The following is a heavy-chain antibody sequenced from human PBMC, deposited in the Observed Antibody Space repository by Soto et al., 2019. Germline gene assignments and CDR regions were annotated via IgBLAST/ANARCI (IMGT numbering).Heavy chain of an antibody. J-gene: IGHJ5*02. V-gene: IGHV3-74*01. CDR3: VRDYMRRGRDYNWFDP. CDR2: ISPDVMGT. CDR1: GFSLSQYC. Sequence: GGSLRLSWAAAGFSLSQYCMHWDRQAPGKGLLWVSRISPDVMGTTHADSLKGRVTIARDNAKNTLYLQINSLRAEETAVYYCVRDYMRRGRDYNWFDPWGQGTMVTVSS. D-gene: IGHD3-10*01.